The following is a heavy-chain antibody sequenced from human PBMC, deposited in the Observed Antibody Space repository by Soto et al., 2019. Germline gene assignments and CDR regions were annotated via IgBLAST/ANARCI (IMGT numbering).Heavy chain of an antibody. CDR3: AKQDLSGRPSFDY. Sequence: GGSLRLSCEASGFTFSCYGMHWVRQAPGKGLKWVAVISYYGTNEYYEDSVKGRFTISRDNSKNTLYLQMNSLRIEDTAVYFCAKQDLSGRPSFDYWGQGSQVTGSS. CDR1: GFTFSCYG. CDR2: ISYYGTNE. V-gene: IGHV3-30*18. J-gene: IGHJ4*03. D-gene: IGHD1-26*01.